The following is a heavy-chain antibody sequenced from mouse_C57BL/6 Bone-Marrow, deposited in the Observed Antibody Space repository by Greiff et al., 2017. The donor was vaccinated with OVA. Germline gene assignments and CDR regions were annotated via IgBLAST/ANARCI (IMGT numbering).Heavy chain of an antibody. CDR3: ARIFPCITTVVAPFDY. CDR2: IDPSDSYT. Sequence: QVQLQQPGAELVRPGTSVKLSCKASGYTFTSYWMHWVKQRPGQGLEWIGVIDPSDSYTNYNQKFKGKATLTVDTSSSTAYMQLSSLTSEDSAVYYCARIFPCITTVVAPFDYWGQGTTLTVS. D-gene: IGHD1-1*01. CDR1: GYTFTSYW. J-gene: IGHJ2*01. V-gene: IGHV1-59*01.